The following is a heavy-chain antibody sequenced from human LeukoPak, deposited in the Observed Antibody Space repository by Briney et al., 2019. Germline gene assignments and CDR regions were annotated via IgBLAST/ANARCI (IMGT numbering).Heavy chain of an antibody. J-gene: IGHJ4*02. D-gene: IGHD6-13*01. Sequence: GRSLRLSCAASGFTFSSYGMHWVRHAPGKGLEWVAVISYDGSNKYYADSVKGRFTISRDNSKNTLYLQMNSLRAEDTAVYYCAKDPNGIAAAGNYWGQGTLVTVSS. CDR2: ISYDGSNK. V-gene: IGHV3-30*18. CDR3: AKDPNGIAAAGNY. CDR1: GFTFSSYG.